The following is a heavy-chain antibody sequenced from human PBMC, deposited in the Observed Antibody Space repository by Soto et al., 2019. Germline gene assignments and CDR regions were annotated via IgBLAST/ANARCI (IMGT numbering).Heavy chain of an antibody. CDR1: GFTFDDYA. CDR2: ISWSSGSI. V-gene: IGHV3-9*01. Sequence: EVQLVESGGGLVQPGRSLRLSCAASGFTFDDYAMHWVRQAPGKGLEWVSGISWSSGSIGYVDSVKGRFTISRDNIKNSLYLQMNSLRAEDTALYYCAKGTCSGATCPHDYWGQGTLVIVSS. CDR3: AKGTCSGATCPHDY. D-gene: IGHD2-15*01. J-gene: IGHJ4*02.